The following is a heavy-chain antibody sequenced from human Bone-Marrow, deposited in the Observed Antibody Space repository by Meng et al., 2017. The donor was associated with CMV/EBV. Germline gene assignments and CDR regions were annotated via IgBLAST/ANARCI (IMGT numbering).Heavy chain of an antibody. Sequence: SGPTLVKPTQTLTLTCTFSGFSLSTSGMRVSWIRQPPGKALEWLARIDWDDDKFYSTSLKTRLTISKDTSKNQVVLTMTNMDPVDTATYYCARDLVVPAADNGPYYYGMDVWGQGTTVTVSS. V-gene: IGHV2-70D*14. J-gene: IGHJ6*02. CDR1: GFSLSTSGMR. CDR3: ARDLVVPAADNGPYYYGMDV. CDR2: IDWDDDK. D-gene: IGHD2-2*01.